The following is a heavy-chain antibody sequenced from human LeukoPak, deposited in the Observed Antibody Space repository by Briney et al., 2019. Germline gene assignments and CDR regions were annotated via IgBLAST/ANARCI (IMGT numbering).Heavy chain of an antibody. CDR2: INSNSGGT. J-gene: IGHJ4*02. Sequence: ASVKVSCKASGYTFTGYYMHWVRQAPGQGLEWMGWINSNSGGTKYAQKFQGRVTMTRDTSISTAYMELSRLRSDDTAVYYCARASSTSLWFGELLPDYWGQGTLVTVSS. CDR3: ARASSTSLWFGELLPDY. V-gene: IGHV1-2*02. D-gene: IGHD3-10*01. CDR1: GYTFTGYY.